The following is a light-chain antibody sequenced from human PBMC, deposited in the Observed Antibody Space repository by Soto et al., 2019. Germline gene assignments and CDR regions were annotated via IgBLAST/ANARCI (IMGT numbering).Light chain of an antibody. V-gene: IGKV1-33*01. J-gene: IGKJ4*01. Sequence: EIQMTQSPPSLSASVGDRVTITCQASQDIAKNVNCDQQKPGKAPKLLIFDASTLETGVPPRFSGSGTGTVFTFTIGRLQPEDIATYYCQQYDNMPPLTFGGGTKVEI. CDR3: QQYDNMPPLT. CDR1: QDIAKN. CDR2: DAS.